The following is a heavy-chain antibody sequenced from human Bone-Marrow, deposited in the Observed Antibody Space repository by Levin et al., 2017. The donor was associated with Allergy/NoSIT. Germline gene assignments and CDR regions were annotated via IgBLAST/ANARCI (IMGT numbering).Heavy chain of an antibody. CDR1: GASISSFY. CDR3: ARQAVPAAMNGFDS. CDR2: IYYSGST. Sequence: PSETLSLTCTVSGASISSFYWSWIRQPPGKGLEWIGYIYYSGSTNYSPSLKSRVSMSADTSRNQVYLTMSSVTAADTAVYYCARQAVPAAMNGFDSWGQGTLVTFSS. V-gene: IGHV4-59*08. D-gene: IGHD2-2*01. J-gene: IGHJ5*01.